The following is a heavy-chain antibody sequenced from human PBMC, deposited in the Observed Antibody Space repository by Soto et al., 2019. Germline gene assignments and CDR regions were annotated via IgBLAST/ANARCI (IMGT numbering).Heavy chain of an antibody. D-gene: IGHD2-15*01. CDR2: ISNDGINK. CDR3: TKDGRFDSDGSLYYYYYGMDG. Sequence: GGSLRLSCAASGFTFKNYGMNWVRQAPGKGLEWVAIISNDGINKYYIESVRGRATISRDNAKNMLFLQMNSLRVEDMAIYFCTKDGRFDSDGSLYYYYYGMDGWGQGTTVTVSS. CDR1: GFTFKNYG. J-gene: IGHJ6*02. V-gene: IGHV3-30*18.